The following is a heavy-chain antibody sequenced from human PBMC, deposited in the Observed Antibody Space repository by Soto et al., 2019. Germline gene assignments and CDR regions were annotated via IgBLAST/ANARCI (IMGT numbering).Heavy chain of an antibody. Sequence: SATLSLTCTVSGGSISNYYWSWIRQPPGKGLEWIGYIYHTGNTKYIPSLKSRLTISVDTSKNQFSLKLNSVTAADTAIYYCAREASKDAILSYGMDVWWQGNTVTVS. CDR2: IYHTGNT. CDR3: AREASKDAILSYGMDV. J-gene: IGHJ6*01. V-gene: IGHV4-59*01. CDR1: GGSISNYY.